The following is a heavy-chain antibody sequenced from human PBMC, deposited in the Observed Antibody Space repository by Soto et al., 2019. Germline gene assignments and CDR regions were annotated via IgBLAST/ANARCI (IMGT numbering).Heavy chain of an antibody. D-gene: IGHD2-8*01. CDR1: GGSISSYY. CDR2: IYYSGST. V-gene: IGHV4-59*01. Sequence: SETLSLTCTVSGGSISSYYWSWFRQPPGKGLEWIGYIYYSGSTNYNPSLKSRVTISVDTSKNQFSLKLSSVTAADTAVYYCASLIGYCTNGVCYMGGLGFDPWGQGTLVTVSS. CDR3: ASLIGYCTNGVCYMGGLGFDP. J-gene: IGHJ5*02.